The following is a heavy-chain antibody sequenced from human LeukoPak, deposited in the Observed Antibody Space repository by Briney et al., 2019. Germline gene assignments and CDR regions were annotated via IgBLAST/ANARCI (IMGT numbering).Heavy chain of an antibody. CDR3: ARDSYDILTGYSRFDP. CDR1: GGSISSGGYY. CDR2: IYYSGST. J-gene: IGHJ5*02. V-gene: IGHV4-31*03. D-gene: IGHD3-9*01. Sequence: SQTLSLTCTVSGGSISSGGYYWSWIRQHPGKGLEWIGYIYYSGSTYYNPSLKSRVTTSVDTSKNQFSLKLGSVTAADTAVYYCARDSYDILTGYSRFDPWGQGTLVTVSS.